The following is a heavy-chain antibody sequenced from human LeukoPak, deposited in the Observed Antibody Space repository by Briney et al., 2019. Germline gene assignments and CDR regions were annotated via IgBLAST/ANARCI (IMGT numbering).Heavy chain of an antibody. J-gene: IGHJ4*02. Sequence: TGGSLRLSCAASGFIFSSYGMHWVRQAPGKGLEWVAVISYDGSNKYYADSVKGRFTISRDNSKNTLYLQMNSLRAEDTAVYYCAKVLTPHCSGGSCYDPDFDYWGQGTLVTVSS. CDR2: ISYDGSNK. V-gene: IGHV3-30*18. CDR1: GFIFSSYG. CDR3: AKVLTPHCSGGSCYDPDFDY. D-gene: IGHD2-15*01.